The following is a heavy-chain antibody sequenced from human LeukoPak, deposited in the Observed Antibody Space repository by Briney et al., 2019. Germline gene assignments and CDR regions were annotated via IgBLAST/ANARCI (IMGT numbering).Heavy chain of an antibody. Sequence: SETLSLTCTVSGGSISSYYWSWIRQPPGKGLEWIGYIYYSGSTNNNPSLKSRATISVDTSKNQFSLKLSSVTAADTAVYYCARGYCSGGSCGNLDPWGQGTLVTVSS. J-gene: IGHJ5*02. CDR2: IYYSGST. D-gene: IGHD2-15*01. V-gene: IGHV4-59*01. CDR3: ARGYCSGGSCGNLDP. CDR1: GGSISSYY.